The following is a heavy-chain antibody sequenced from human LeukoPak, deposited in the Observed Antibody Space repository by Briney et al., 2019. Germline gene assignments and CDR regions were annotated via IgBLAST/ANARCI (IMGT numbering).Heavy chain of an antibody. D-gene: IGHD1-7*01. V-gene: IGHV4-39*07. J-gene: IGHJ5*02. CDR1: GGSISSSNYY. CDR2: INHSGST. Sequence: PSETLSLTCTVSGGSISSSNYYWGWIRQPPGKGLEWIGEINHSGSTNYNPSLKSRVTISVDTSKNQFSLKLSSVTAADTAVYYCARAEVLVNWNYSPVWFDPWGQGTLVTVSS. CDR3: ARAEVLVNWNYSPVWFDP.